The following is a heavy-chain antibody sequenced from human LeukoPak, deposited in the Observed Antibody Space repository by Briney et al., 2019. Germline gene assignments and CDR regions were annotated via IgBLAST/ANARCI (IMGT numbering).Heavy chain of an antibody. J-gene: IGHJ6*03. CDR1: GGSIRSDTYF. D-gene: IGHD3-9*01. V-gene: IGHV4-39*01. CDR3: ARLLSYDIWTVHYYKYYMDV. Sequence: SETLSLTCAVSGGSIRSDTYFWGWIRRPPGKGLELIGSISHSGIPFYNPSLKSRVSMSVDTSKNQFALKVTSVTAADAARFFWARLLSYDIWTVHYYKYYMDVWGKGTTVTVSS. CDR2: ISHSGIP.